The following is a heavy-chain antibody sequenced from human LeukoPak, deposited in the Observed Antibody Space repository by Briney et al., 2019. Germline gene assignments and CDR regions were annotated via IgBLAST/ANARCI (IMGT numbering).Heavy chain of an antibody. J-gene: IGHJ6*03. CDR3: ARDPSGLRAAAAYYYYMDV. CDR2: INPNSGGT. D-gene: IGHD6-13*01. Sequence: GASVKVSCKASGYTFTGYYMHWVRQAPGQGLEWMGWINPNSGGTNYAQKFQGRVTMTRDTSISTAYMELSRLRSDDTAVYYCARDPSGLRAAAAYYYYMDVWGKGTTVTISS. V-gene: IGHV1-2*02. CDR1: GYTFTGYY.